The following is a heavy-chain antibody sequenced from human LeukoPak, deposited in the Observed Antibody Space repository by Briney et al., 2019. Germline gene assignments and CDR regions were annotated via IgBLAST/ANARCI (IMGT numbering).Heavy chain of an antibody. CDR3: ARILVATIRILDY. CDR1: GFTFSDYY. D-gene: IGHD5-12*01. V-gene: IGHV3-11*01. J-gene: IGHJ4*02. CDR2: ISSSGSTI. Sequence: KSGGSLRLSCAASGFTFSDYYMSWIRQAPGKGLEWVSYISSSGSTIYYADSVKGRFTISRHNAKNSLYLQMNSLRAEDTAVYYCARILVATIRILDYWGQGTLVTVSS.